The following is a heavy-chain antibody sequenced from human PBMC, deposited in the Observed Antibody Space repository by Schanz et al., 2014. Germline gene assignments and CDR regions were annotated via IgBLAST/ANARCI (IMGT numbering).Heavy chain of an antibody. CDR3: ARSGSSNWYFFDY. V-gene: IGHV4-61*02. D-gene: IGHD6-13*01. CDR1: GGSISSGGSS. J-gene: IGHJ4*02. Sequence: QLQLQESGSGLVKPSQTLSLTCGVSGGSISSGGSSWSWIRQPAGKGLEWIGRISTSGSTNYNPSLKSRLTISLDTSKNQLSLKLGSATAADTAVYYCARSGSSNWYFFDYWGQGTLVTVSS. CDR2: ISTSGST.